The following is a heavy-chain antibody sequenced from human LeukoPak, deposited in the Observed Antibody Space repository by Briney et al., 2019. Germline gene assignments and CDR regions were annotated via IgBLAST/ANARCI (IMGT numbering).Heavy chain of an antibody. CDR3: ARDLLVGAKGLLGWFDP. J-gene: IGHJ5*02. CDR1: GFTFSSYW. Sequence: GGSLRLSCAASGFTFSSYWMHWVRQAPGKGLVWVSRINSDGSSTSYADSVKGRFTISRDNAKNSLYLQMNSLRAEDTAVYYCARDLLVGAKGLLGWFDPWGQGTLVTVSS. CDR2: INSDGSST. V-gene: IGHV3-74*01. D-gene: IGHD1-26*01.